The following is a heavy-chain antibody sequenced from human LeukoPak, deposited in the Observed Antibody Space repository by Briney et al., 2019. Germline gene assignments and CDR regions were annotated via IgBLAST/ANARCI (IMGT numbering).Heavy chain of an antibody. CDR3: ARGGFGELSSDDFDP. Sequence: GSLRLSCAASGFTFSSYEMNWVRQAPGKGLEWVSYISSSGSTIYYADSVKGRFTISRDNAKNSLYLQMNSLRAEDTAVYYCARGGFGELSSDDFDPWGQGTLVTVSS. D-gene: IGHD3-10*01. V-gene: IGHV3-48*03. CDR2: ISSSGSTI. J-gene: IGHJ5*02. CDR1: GFTFSSYE.